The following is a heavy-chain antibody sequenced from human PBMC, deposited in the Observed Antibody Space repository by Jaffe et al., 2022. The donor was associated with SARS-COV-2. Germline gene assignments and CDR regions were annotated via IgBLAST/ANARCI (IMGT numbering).Heavy chain of an antibody. CDR1: GFTFTSHS. Sequence: EVQLVESGGGSVQPGGSLRLSCAASGFTFTSHSMNWVRQAPGKGLEWLSYISGSGSDIYYADSVKGRFVISRDNAQNSLYLQMNSLTDGDTAVYYCARDPGWTGYYIDHWGQGTLVTVSS. CDR2: ISGSGSDI. D-gene: IGHD3-9*01. J-gene: IGHJ5*02. CDR3: ARDPGWTGYYIDH. V-gene: IGHV3-48*02.